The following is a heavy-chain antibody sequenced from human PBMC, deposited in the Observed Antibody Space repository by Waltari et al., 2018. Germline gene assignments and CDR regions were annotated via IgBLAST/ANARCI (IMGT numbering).Heavy chain of an antibody. D-gene: IGHD4-17*01. CDR2: IYYSGST. J-gene: IGHJ3*02. CDR3: ARVGYGDLYDAFDI. Sequence: QVQLQESGPGLVKPSETLSLTCTVSGGSISSHYWRWLRQPPGKGLEWIGYIYYSGSTNYNPSLKSRVTISVDTSKNQFSLKLSSVTAADTAVYYCARVGYGDLYDAFDIWGQGTMVTVSS. CDR1: GGSISSHY. V-gene: IGHV4-59*11.